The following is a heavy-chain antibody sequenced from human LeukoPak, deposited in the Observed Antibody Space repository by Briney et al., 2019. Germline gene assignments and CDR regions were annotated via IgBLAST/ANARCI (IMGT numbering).Heavy chain of an antibody. V-gene: IGHV3-30*04. D-gene: IGHD1-26*01. J-gene: IGHJ4*02. CDR1: GFTFSSYA. CDR3: ASDFSGSYGTDY. CDR2: ISYDGSNK. Sequence: PGRSLRLSCAASGFTFSSYAMHWVRQAPGKGLEWVAVISYDGSNKYYADSVKGRFTISRDNSKNTLYLQMNSLRAEDTAVYYCASDFSGSYGTDYWGQGTLVTVSS.